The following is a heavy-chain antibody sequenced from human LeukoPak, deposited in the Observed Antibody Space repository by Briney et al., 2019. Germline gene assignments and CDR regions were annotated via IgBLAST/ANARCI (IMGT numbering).Heavy chain of an antibody. CDR3: AHEGIAAAGLPYYYGMDV. CDR2: FDPEDGET. D-gene: IGHD6-13*01. Sequence: ASVKVSCKVSGYTLTELSMHWVRQAPGKGLEGMGGFDPEDGETIYAQKFQGRVTMTEDTSTDTAYMELSSLRSEDTAVYYCAHEGIAAAGLPYYYGMDVWGQGTTVTVSS. J-gene: IGHJ6*02. CDR1: GYTLTELS. V-gene: IGHV1-24*01.